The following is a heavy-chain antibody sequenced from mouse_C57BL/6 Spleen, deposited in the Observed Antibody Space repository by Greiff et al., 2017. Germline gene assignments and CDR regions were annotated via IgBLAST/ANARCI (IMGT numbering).Heavy chain of an antibody. CDR1: GFSLTSYG. Sequence: VQLKESGPGLVAPSQSLSITCTVSGFSLTSYGVHWVRQPPGKGLEWLVVICSDGSTTYNSALKSMLSISKDNSKGQVILKMNSLQTDDTAMYYYARHGPYSFSMDYWGQGTSVTVSS. V-gene: IGHV2-6-1*01. CDR2: ICSDGST. CDR3: ARHGPYSFSMDY. D-gene: IGHD1-2*01. J-gene: IGHJ4*01.